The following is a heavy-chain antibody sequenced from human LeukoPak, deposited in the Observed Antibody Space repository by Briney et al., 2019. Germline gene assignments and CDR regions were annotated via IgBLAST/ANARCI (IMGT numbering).Heavy chain of an antibody. J-gene: IGHJ2*01. V-gene: IGHV3-23*01. CDR1: GFTFDDYG. D-gene: IGHD2-2*01. CDR3: AKPGRRYCSSTSCFPGYFDL. CDR2: ISGSGGST. Sequence: GGSLRLSCAASGFTFDDYGLSWVRQAPGKGLEWVSAISGSGGSTYYAGSVKGRFTISRDNSKNTLYLQMNSLRAEDTAVYYCAKPGRRYCSSTSCFPGYFDLWGRGTLVTVSS.